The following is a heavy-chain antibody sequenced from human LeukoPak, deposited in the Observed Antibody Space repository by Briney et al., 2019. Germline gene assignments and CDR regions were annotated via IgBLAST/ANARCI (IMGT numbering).Heavy chain of an antibody. CDR1: GFTFSPYW. CDR2: IRSDATTT. J-gene: IGHJ6*02. Sequence: QPGGSLRLSCAASGFTFSPYWMHWVRQAPGRGLVWVSHIRSDATTTTYADSVKGRFTISRDNAKNTLYLQMNSLRAEDTAVYYCARDNSYGSDVWGQGTTVTVSS. CDR3: ARDNSYGSDV. V-gene: IGHV3-74*01.